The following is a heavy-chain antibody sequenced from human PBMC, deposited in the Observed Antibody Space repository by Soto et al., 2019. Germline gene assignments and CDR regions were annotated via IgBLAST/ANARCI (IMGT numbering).Heavy chain of an antibody. Sequence: GGSLRLSCAASGFTFSNVLMIWVRQAPGKGLEWLGRIKSKSDGGTTDYAAPVKGRFTISRDDSKNTLYLQMNSLKTEDTAVYYCSTELRSHYWGQGTLVTVSS. CDR3: STELRSHY. CDR1: GFTFSNVL. CDR2: IKSKSDGGTT. D-gene: IGHD5-12*01. V-gene: IGHV3-15*01. J-gene: IGHJ4*02.